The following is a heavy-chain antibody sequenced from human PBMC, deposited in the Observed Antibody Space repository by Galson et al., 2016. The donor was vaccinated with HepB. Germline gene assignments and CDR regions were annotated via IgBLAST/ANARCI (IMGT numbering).Heavy chain of an antibody. J-gene: IGHJ4*02. CDR3: ATAVGDFWRDSHMPSSFDY. Sequence: SLRLSCAASGITFRSYGMHWVRQAPGKGLEWVAVISYDGGNDDYADSVKGRFSISRDNSKNTLYLQMNSLRVEDTAVYYCATAVGDFWRDSHMPSSFDYWGQGALVTVSS. D-gene: IGHD3-3*01. CDR1: GITFRSYG. CDR2: ISYDGGND. V-gene: IGHV3-30*03.